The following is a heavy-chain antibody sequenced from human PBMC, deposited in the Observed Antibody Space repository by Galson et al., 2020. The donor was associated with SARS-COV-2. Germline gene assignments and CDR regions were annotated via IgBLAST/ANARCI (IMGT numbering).Heavy chain of an antibody. CDR3: ARGPHYYDSSGYYYDY. D-gene: IGHD3-22*01. CDR1: GGSISSGGYY. J-gene: IGHJ4*02. Sequence: SETLSLTCTVSGGSISSGGYYWSWIRQHPGKGLEWIGYIYYSGSTYYNPSLKSRVTISVDTSKNQFSLKLSSVTAADTAVYYCARGPHYYDSSGYYYDYWGQGTLVTVSS. V-gene: IGHV4-31*03. CDR2: IYYSGST.